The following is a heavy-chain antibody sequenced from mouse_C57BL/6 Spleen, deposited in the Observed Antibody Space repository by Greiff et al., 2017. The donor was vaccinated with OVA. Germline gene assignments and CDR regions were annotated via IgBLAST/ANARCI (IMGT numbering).Heavy chain of an antibody. CDR1: GYTFTNYW. D-gene: IGHD2-5*01. CDR2: IYPGGGYT. CDR3: ARGDSNLYWYFDV. J-gene: IGHJ1*03. Sequence: QVQLQQSGAELVRPGTSVKMSCKASGYTFTNYWIDWAKQRPGHGLEWIGDIYPGGGYTNYNEKFKGKATLTADKSSSTAYMQFSSLTSEDSAIYYCARGDSNLYWYFDVWGTGTTVTVSS. V-gene: IGHV1-63*01.